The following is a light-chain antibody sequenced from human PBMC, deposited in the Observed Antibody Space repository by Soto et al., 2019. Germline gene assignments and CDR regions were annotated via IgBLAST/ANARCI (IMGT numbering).Light chain of an antibody. CDR3: QQRSNWPPT. V-gene: IGKV3-11*01. J-gene: IGKJ1*01. Sequence: EIVLTQSPATLSLSPGERATLSCRASQSVSSYLAWYQQKPGQAPRLLIYDASNRATGIPARFSGSGSGTEFTLTISSLEPEDFAAYYCQQRSNWPPTFGQGTKVEIK. CDR1: QSVSSY. CDR2: DAS.